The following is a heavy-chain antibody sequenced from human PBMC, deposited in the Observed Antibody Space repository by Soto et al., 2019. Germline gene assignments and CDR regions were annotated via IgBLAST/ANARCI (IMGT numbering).Heavy chain of an antibody. D-gene: IGHD2-21*02. J-gene: IGHJ6*02. CDR3: EGLYMDVTGYYYYYYGMDV. Sequence: SETLSLTCTVSGGSISSYYWSWIRQPPGKGLEWIGYIYYSGSTNYNPSLKSRVTISVDTSKNQFSLKLSPVTAADPAVYYCEGLYMDVTGYYYYYYGMDVRDQGTTVTVSS. CDR1: GGSISSYY. V-gene: IGHV4-59*08. CDR2: IYYSGST.